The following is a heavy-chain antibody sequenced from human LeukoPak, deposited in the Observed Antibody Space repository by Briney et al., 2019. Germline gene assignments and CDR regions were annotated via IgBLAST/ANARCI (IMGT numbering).Heavy chain of an antibody. D-gene: IGHD6-6*01. CDR1: GYTFPSYF. J-gene: IGHJ4*02. CDR2: INPTGGST. CDR3: ARTAARRFDY. Sequence: ASVNVSCKASGYTFPSYFMHWVRQAPGQGLEWMGIINPTGGSTTYAQKFQGRVTMTRDTSTSTVYMELSSLRSDDTAVYYCARTAARRFDYWGQGALVTVSS. V-gene: IGHV1-46*01.